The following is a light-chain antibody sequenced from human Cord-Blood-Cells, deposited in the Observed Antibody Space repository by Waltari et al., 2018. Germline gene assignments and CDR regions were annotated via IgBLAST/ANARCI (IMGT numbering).Light chain of an antibody. J-gene: IGLJ1*01. CDR1: SSDVGGYNY. CDR3: SSYTSSSTLV. Sequence: QSALTQPASVSGSPGQSITISCTGTSSDVGGYNYVSWYQPHPGKAPNLMIYDVSNRPSGVSNRFSGSKSGNTASLTISGLQAEDEADYYCSSYTSSSTLVFGTGTKVTVL. CDR2: DVS. V-gene: IGLV2-14*03.